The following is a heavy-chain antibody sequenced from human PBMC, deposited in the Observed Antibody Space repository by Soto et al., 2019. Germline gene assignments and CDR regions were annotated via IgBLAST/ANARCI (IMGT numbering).Heavy chain of an antibody. CDR2: FDPEDGET. J-gene: IGHJ4*02. Sequence: ASVKVSGKVSGYTLTELSMHCVRQAPGKVLEWMGGFDPEDGETIYAQKFQGRVTMTEDTSTDTAYMELSSLRSEDTAVYYCATDKGIAAAGTGPFGYWGQGTLVTVSS. D-gene: IGHD6-13*01. CDR3: ATDKGIAAAGTGPFGY. V-gene: IGHV1-24*01. CDR1: GYTLTELS.